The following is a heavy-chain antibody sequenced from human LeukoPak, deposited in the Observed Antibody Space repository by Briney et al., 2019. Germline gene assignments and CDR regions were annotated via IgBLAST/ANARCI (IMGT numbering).Heavy chain of an antibody. CDR3: ARDCSGGSCYAYYYYGMDA. J-gene: IGHJ6*02. D-gene: IGHD2-15*01. CDR1: GYTFTSYG. V-gene: IGHV1-18*01. Sequence: ASVKVSRKASGYTFTSYGISWVRQAPGQGLEWMGWISAYNGNTNYAQKLQGRVTMTTDTSTSTAYMELRSLRSDDTAVYYCARDCSGGSCYAYYYYGMDAWGQGTTVTVSS. CDR2: ISAYNGNT.